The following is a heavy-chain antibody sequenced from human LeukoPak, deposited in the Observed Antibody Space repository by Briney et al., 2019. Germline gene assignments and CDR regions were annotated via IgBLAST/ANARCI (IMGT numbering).Heavy chain of an antibody. CDR2: INHSGST. Sequence: SETLSLTCAVYGGSFSGYYWSWIRQPPGKGLEWIGEINHSGSTNYNPPLKSRVTISVDTSKNQFSLKLSSVTAADTAVYYCATGTPFGPNWGQGTLVTVSS. CDR3: ATGTPFGPN. D-gene: IGHD1-1*01. CDR1: GGSFSGYY. J-gene: IGHJ4*02. V-gene: IGHV4-34*01.